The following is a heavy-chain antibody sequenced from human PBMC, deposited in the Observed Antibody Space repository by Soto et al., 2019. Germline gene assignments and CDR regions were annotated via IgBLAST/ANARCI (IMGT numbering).Heavy chain of an antibody. D-gene: IGHD3-16*02. CDR2: ISYDGSNK. J-gene: IGHJ4*02. Sequence: GGSLRLSCAASGFPFSSYGMHWVRKDPGKGLEWVAVISYDGSNKYYADSVKGRFTISRDNSKNTLYLQMNSLRAEDTAVYYCASRYDYVWGSYRYRDSPDYWGQGTLVTVSS. CDR3: ASRYDYVWGSYRYRDSPDY. CDR1: GFPFSSYG. V-gene: IGHV3-30*03.